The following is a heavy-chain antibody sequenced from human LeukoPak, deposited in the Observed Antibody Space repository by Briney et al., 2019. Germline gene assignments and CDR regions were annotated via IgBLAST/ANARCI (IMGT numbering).Heavy chain of an antibody. J-gene: IGHJ3*01. D-gene: IGHD1-7*01. Sequence: PGGSLRLSCAASGFTFSTFSMNWVRQTPGKGLEWVSAISGSGSDIYYGDSVKVRFTISRDNPKRSLYLQMNSLRAEDTAVYYCARRTFPNDAFDLWGRGTMVTVSS. CDR2: ISGSGSDI. CDR1: GFTFSTFS. CDR3: ARRTFPNDAFDL. V-gene: IGHV3-21*01.